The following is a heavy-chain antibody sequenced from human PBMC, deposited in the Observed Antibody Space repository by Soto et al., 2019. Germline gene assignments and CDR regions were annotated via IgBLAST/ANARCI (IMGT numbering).Heavy chain of an antibody. CDR1: VGTFSSYT. J-gene: IGHJ6*02. CDR3: ARFRGSYGLDV. CDR2: SIPILNIA. V-gene: IGHV1-69*02. D-gene: IGHD3-10*01. Sequence: QVQLVQSGAEVKKPGSSVKVSCKAAVGTFSSYTISWVRQAPGQGLEWMGRSIPILNIANYEQKFQGRVTITADKSTITAYMELRSLRSEDTAVYYCARFRGSYGLDVWGQGTTVTVSS.